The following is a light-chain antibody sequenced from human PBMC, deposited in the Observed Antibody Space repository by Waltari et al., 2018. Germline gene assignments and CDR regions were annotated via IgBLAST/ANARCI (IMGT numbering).Light chain of an antibody. V-gene: IGLV1-44*01. CDR1: YSNVGATL. J-gene: IGLJ2*01. Sequence: QSVLTQPHSASGTPGQTVTISCFGIYSNVGATLLHWYQHLPGTAPKLLIYRNDRRPSGVPDRFSASKSGTSASLAISGLRPEDEADYYCASWDDSLNGRWVFGGGTKLTVL. CDR2: RND. CDR3: ASWDDSLNGRWV.